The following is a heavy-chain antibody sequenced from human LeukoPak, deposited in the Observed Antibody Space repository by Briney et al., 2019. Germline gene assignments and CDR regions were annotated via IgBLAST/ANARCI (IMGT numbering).Heavy chain of an antibody. CDR3: AKAVYQLLLSSSGMDV. D-gene: IGHD2-2*01. CDR2: ISGIGGST. J-gene: IGHJ6*02. V-gene: IGHV3-23*01. Sequence: GGSLRLSCAASGFTFSSYAMRWVRQAPGKGLEWVSAISGIGGSTYYADSVKGRFTTSRDNSKNTLYLQMNSLRAEDTAVYYCAKAVYQLLLSSSGMDVWGQGTTVTVSS. CDR1: GFTFSSYA.